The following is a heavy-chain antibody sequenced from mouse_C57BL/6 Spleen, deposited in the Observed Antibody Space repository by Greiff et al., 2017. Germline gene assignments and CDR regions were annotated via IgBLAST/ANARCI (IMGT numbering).Heavy chain of an antibody. CDR1: GFTFSSYA. D-gene: IGHD2-3*01. V-gene: IGHV5-9-1*02. CDR3: TRERGGSYDGYRYFDV. CDR2: ISSGGDYI. J-gene: IGHJ1*03. Sequence: EVKLQESGEGLVKPGGSLKLSCAASGFTFSSYAMSWVRQTPEKRLEWVAYISSGGDYIYYADTVKGRFTISRDNARNTLYLQMSSLKSEDTAMYYCTRERGGSYDGYRYFDVWGTGTTVTVSS.